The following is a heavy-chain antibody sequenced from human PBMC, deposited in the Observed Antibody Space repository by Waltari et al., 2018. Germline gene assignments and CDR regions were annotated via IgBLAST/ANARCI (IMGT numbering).Heavy chain of an antibody. D-gene: IGHD6-13*01. J-gene: IGHJ6*02. V-gene: IGHV1-24*01. Sequence: QVQLVQSGAEVKKPGASVKVSCKVSGYTLTELSMQWVRQAPGTGVEWMGGFDPEDGENIEDQKFQGRVTMTEDTSTDTAYMELNSLRAEGTAVYYCAREDSAAAGLHYYYGMDVWGQGTTVTVSS. CDR1: GYTLTELS. CDR2: FDPEDGEN. CDR3: AREDSAAAGLHYYYGMDV.